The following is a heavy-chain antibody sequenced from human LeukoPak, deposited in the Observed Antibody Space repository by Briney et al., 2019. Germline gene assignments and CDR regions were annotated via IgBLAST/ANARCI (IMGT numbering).Heavy chain of an antibody. J-gene: IGHJ4*02. CDR1: GYTFTNYS. CDR2: INAGNGNT. Sequence: ASVKVSCKASGYTFTNYSMHWVRQAPGQRLEWMGWINAGNGNTRYSQRFQGRVTLTRDTSASTSYMELSSLTSEDTAVYYCARQPALTHSHFDYWGQGTLVTVSS. CDR3: ARQPALTHSHFDY. V-gene: IGHV1-3*01.